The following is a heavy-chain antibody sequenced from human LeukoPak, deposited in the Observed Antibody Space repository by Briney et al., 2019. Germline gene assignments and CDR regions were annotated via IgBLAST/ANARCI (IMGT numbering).Heavy chain of an antibody. J-gene: IGHJ4*02. D-gene: IGHD6-13*01. Sequence: ASVKVSCKASGYNFNNYGIRWVRQAPGQGLEWMGWISGYNGNTKSAQKLQDRVTMTTDTSTNTAYMELRSLRSDDTAVYYCARDILGYTTSWYRFDYWGQGGQVTVSS. CDR3: ARDILGYTTSWYRFDY. CDR2: ISGYNGNT. CDR1: GYNFNNYG. V-gene: IGHV1-18*01.